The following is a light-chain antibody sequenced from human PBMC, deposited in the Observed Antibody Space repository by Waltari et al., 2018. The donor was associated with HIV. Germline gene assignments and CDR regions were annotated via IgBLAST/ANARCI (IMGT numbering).Light chain of an antibody. CDR1: SSDVGGYNY. Sequence: QSALTQPRSVSGSPGQSVTMSCSGTSSDVGGYNYVSWYQQHPGKAPKLMIYDVNKRPSGVPDRFSGSKSGNTASLTISGLQAEDEADYYCCSYAVSYSYVVLGGGTKLTVL. CDR3: CSYAVSYSYVV. CDR2: DVN. V-gene: IGLV2-11*01. J-gene: IGLJ2*01.